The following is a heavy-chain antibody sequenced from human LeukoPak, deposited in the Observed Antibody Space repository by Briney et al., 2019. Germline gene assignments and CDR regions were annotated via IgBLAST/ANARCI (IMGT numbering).Heavy chain of an antibody. CDR2: ISSSSGYI. V-gene: IGHV3-21*01. CDR1: GFTVSSNH. D-gene: IGHD6-13*01. J-gene: IGHJ4*02. CDR3: ARDPHLYSSSWYVFDY. Sequence: GGSLRLSCAASGFTVSSNHMSWVRQAPGKGLEWVSSISSSSGYIYYADSVKGRFTISRDNAKNSLYLQMNSLRAEDTAVYYCARDPHLYSSSWYVFDYWGQGTLVTVSS.